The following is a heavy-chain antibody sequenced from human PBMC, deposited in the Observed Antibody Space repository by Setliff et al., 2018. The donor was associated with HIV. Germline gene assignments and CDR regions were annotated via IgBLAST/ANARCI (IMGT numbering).Heavy chain of an antibody. CDR3: ARNVGGLRSAVNWFDP. Sequence: SETLSLTCTVSGGPISRYYWSWIRQPPGKGLEWIAYIFYRGSTNYNPSLKSRVTISVDTSKNQFSLKLNSVTAADTAVYYCARNVGGLRSAVNWFDPWGQGTLVTVSS. D-gene: IGHD4-17*01. CDR2: IFYRGST. CDR1: GGPISRYY. J-gene: IGHJ5*02. V-gene: IGHV4-59*08.